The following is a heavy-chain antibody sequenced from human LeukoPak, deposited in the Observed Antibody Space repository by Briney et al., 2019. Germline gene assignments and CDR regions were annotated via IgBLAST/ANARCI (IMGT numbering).Heavy chain of an antibody. CDR1: GYSISSGYY. CDR3: ARDSGTIPSGGSDNWFDP. CDR2: IYHSGGT. D-gene: IGHD2-15*01. V-gene: IGHV4-38-2*02. Sequence: SETLSLTCAVSGYSISSGYYWGWIRQPPGKGLEWIGSIYHSGGTYYNPSLKSRVTISVDTSKHQFSLKLSSVTAAETAVYYCARDSGTIPSGGSDNWFDPWGQGTLVTVSS. J-gene: IGHJ5*02.